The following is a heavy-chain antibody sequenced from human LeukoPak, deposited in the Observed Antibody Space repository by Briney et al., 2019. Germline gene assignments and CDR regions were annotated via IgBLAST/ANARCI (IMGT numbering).Heavy chain of an antibody. D-gene: IGHD4-17*01. J-gene: IGHJ4*02. V-gene: IGHV1-69*13. CDR1: GGTFSSYA. CDR3: ARGGIDYGDYNPFDY. CDR2: IIPIFGTA. Sequence: SVKVSCKASGGTFSSYAISWVRQALGQGLEWMGGIIPIFGTANYAQKFQGRVTITADESTSTAYMELSSLRSEDTAVYYCARGGIDYGDYNPFDYWGQGTLVTVSS.